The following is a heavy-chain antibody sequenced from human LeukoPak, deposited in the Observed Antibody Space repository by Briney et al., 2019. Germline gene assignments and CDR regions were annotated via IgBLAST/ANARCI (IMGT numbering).Heavy chain of an antibody. D-gene: IGHD5-24*01. J-gene: IGHJ5*02. CDR3: AVGPRMANNWFDP. V-gene: IGHV4-4*07. Sequence: SETLSLTCTVSGGSISNHYWSWIRQPAGKGLEWIGRIYSSENTNYNPSLKSRVTMSVDTSRNQFSLKLSSVTAVDTAVYYCAVGPRMANNWFDPWGQGTLVTVSS. CDR1: GGSISNHY. CDR2: IYSSENT.